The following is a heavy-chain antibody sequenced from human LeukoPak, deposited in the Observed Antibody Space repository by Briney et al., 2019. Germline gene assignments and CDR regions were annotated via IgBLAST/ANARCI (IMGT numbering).Heavy chain of an antibody. D-gene: IGHD3-10*01. CDR1: GFTFSNAW. CDR2: IKSKTDGGTT. V-gene: IGHV3-15*01. J-gene: IGHJ4*02. Sequence: GGSLRLSCAASGFTFSNAWMSWVRQAPGKGLEWVGRIKSKTDGGTTDYAAPVKGRFTISRDNSKKTLYLQMNSLKTEDTAVYYCTTGLWFGERKKYYFDYWGQGTLVTVSS. CDR3: TTGLWFGERKKYYFDY.